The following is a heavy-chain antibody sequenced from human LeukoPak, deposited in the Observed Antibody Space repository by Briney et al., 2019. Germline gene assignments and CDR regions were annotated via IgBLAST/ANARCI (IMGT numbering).Heavy chain of an antibody. V-gene: IGHV3-23*01. CDR2: ISGSGGST. CDR1: GFTFSSYA. D-gene: IGHD6-13*01. J-gene: IGHJ5*02. CDR3: AKNWVASSWFNWFDP. Sequence: PGGSLRLSCAASGFTFSSYAMSWVRQAPGKGLEWVSAISGSGGSTYYADSVKGRFTISRDNAKNTLYLQMNSLRAEDMAVYYCAKNWVASSWFNWFDPWGQGTLVTVSS.